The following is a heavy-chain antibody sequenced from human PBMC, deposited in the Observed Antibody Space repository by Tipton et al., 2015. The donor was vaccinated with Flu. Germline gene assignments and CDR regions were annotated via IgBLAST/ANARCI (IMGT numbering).Heavy chain of an antibody. J-gene: IGHJ4*02. V-gene: IGHV4-39*01. D-gene: IGHD3-10*02. CDR1: GGSISSSSYN. CDR3: ARLSYYDVDLKNFYFDY. Sequence: LRLSCTDSGGSISSSSYNWGWIRQPPGKGLEWIGSIYYSGRTYYNPSLKSRVTMSVDTSKNQFSLKLNSVTAADTAVYYCARLSYYDVDLKNFYFDYWGQGALVTVSS. CDR2: IYYSGRT.